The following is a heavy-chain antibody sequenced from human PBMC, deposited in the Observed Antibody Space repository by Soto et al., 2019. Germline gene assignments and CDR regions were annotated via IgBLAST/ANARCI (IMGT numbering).Heavy chain of an antibody. V-gene: IGHV3-74*01. CDR2: INSDGSST. CDR3: ARDFEY. CDR1: GFSFSTFW. Sequence: EVQLVESGGGFVQPGGSLRLSCEASGFSFSTFWMHWVRQAPGKGLVWVSRINSDGSSTYYADSVKGRVTISRDNAKNTLYLQLNSLRPEDTAVYYCARDFEYWGQGTLVTVSS. J-gene: IGHJ4*02.